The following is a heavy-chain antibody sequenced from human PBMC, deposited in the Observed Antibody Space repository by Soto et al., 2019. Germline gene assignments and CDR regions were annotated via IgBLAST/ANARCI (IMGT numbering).Heavy chain of an antibody. D-gene: IGHD4-17*01. V-gene: IGHV3-7*05. CDR1: GFTFSKYW. J-gene: IGHJ3*02. CDR3: ARDVSPVSRPLSLAAFDI. Sequence: EVQLVESGGGLVQPGGSLRLSCEASGFTFSKYWMTWVRKAPGKGLEWVANIKRDGSERSYLDSVRGRVTVSRDNAKDSLFMQMESLRAEDTAVYYCARDVSPVSRPLSLAAFDIWGQGTIVTVSS. CDR2: IKRDGSER.